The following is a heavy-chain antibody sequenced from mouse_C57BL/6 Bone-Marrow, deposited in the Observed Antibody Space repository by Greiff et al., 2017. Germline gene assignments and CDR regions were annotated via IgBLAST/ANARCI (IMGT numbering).Heavy chain of an antibody. CDR2: IWWDDDK. D-gene: IGHD1-1*01. J-gene: IGHJ2*01. CDR1: GFSLSTFGMG. Sequence: QVTLKVCGPGLLQPSQTLSLTCSFSGFSLSTFGMGVGWIRQPSGKGLEWLAHIWWDDDKYYNPALKSRLTISKDTSQNQVFLTIANVDTADTATYYCARVITTENFDYWGQGTTLTVSA. V-gene: IGHV8-8*01. CDR3: ARVITTENFDY.